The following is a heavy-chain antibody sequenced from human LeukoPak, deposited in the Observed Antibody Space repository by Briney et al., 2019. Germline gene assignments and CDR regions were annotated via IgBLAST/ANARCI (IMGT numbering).Heavy chain of an antibody. CDR1: GGSITFYY. Sequence: SETLSLTCSVSGGSITFYYWNWIRKPAGKGLEWIGRIHTSGTTNYNPSLKSRVTMSIDTSQKKFSLNLTSVTAADTAVYYCASSSWKKTFDYWGQGALVIVSS. V-gene: IGHV4-4*07. J-gene: IGHJ4*02. D-gene: IGHD1-1*01. CDR2: IHTSGTT. CDR3: ASSSWKKTFDY.